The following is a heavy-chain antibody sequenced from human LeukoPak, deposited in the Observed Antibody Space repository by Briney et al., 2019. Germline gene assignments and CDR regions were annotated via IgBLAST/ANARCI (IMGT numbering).Heavy chain of an antibody. CDR1: XSSXX. CDR2: IRYDGSNK. CDR3: AKDRGYYYGSGSYSDY. J-gene: IGHJ4*02. D-gene: IGHD3-10*01. V-gene: IGHV3-30*02. Sequence: XSSXXMHWVRXAPGKGLEWVAFIRYDGSNKYYADSVKGRFTISRDNSKNTLYLQMNSLRAEDTAVYYCAKDRGYYYGSGSYSDYWGQGTLVTVSS.